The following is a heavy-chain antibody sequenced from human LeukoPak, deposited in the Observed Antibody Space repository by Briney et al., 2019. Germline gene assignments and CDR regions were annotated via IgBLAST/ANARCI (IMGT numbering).Heavy chain of an antibody. Sequence: GGSLRLSCEASGFTFSSYAMSWVRQAPGKGLEWVSAISGNGGSTYYADSVKGRFTISRDNSKNTLYLQMNSLRAEDTAVYYCAKDQFSSSWNGGDYWGQGTLVTVSS. CDR1: GFTFSSYA. J-gene: IGHJ4*02. CDR2: ISGNGGST. D-gene: IGHD6-13*01. V-gene: IGHV3-23*01. CDR3: AKDQFSSSWNGGDY.